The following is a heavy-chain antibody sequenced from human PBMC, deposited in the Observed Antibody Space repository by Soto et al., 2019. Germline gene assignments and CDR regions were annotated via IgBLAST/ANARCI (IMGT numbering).Heavy chain of an antibody. Sequence: QVPLVQSGAEVKKPGSSVKVSCKASGGTFSSYAISWVRQAPGQGLEWMGGIIPIFGTANYAQKFQGRVTITADESTSTAYMELSSLRSEDTAVYYCARGLGDSSGYYPAEYFQHWGQGTLVTVSS. V-gene: IGHV1-69*01. CDR1: GGTFSSYA. CDR2: IIPIFGTA. CDR3: ARGLGDSSGYYPAEYFQH. J-gene: IGHJ1*01. D-gene: IGHD3-22*01.